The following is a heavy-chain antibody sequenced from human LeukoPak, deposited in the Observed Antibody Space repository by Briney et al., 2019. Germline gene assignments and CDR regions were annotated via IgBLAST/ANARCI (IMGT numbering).Heavy chain of an antibody. V-gene: IGHV4-61*01. D-gene: IGHD3-16*01. CDR3: ARVGEGCFDQ. Sequence: PSETLSLTCTVSGGSVRSGNYYWSWIRQPPGKGLEWIGYIYYSGSTNYNPSLKSRVTISVDTSKNQFSLKLNSVTAADTAVYYCARVGEGCFDQWGQGTLATVSS. CDR1: GGSVRSGNYY. CDR2: IYYSGST. J-gene: IGHJ4*02.